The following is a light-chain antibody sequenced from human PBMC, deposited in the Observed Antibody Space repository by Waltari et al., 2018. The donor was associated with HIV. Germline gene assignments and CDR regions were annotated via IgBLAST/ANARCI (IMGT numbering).Light chain of an antibody. CDR1: QSILSSSRNANY. V-gene: IGKV4-1*01. Sequence: DIVMTQSPHSLALSLGERATIHCKSSQSILSSSRNANYLAWYQQKPGQSPKLLIYWASSRASGVPDRFSGSGSRTDFTLSISSLQSEDVAVYFCQQYYTTPPTFGQGTRVEIK. J-gene: IGKJ1*01. CDR3: QQYYTTPPT. CDR2: WAS.